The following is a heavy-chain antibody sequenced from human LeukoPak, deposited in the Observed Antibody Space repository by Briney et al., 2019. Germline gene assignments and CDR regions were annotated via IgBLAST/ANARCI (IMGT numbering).Heavy chain of an antibody. J-gene: IGHJ4*02. Sequence: ASVKVSCKASGYTFTSFGISWVRQAPGQGLEWMGWISAYNGNTIYAQMLQGRVTMTTDTSTSTAYMELRSLRSDDTAVYYCARDLSSSYYYVFDYWGQGTLVTVSS. V-gene: IGHV1-18*01. CDR3: ARDLSSSYYYVFDY. CDR2: ISAYNGNT. CDR1: GYTFTSFG. D-gene: IGHD3-22*01.